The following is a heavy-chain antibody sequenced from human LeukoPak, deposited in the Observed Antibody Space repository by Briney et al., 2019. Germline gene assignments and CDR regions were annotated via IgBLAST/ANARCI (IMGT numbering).Heavy chain of an antibody. CDR2: IYYSGST. CDR1: GGSISSYY. D-gene: IGHD3-10*01. J-gene: IGHJ4*02. CDR3: ARLDGPYGSGIDY. V-gene: IGHV4-59*08. Sequence: PSETLSLTCTVSGGSISSYYWSWIRQPPGKGLEWIGYIYYSGSTNYNPSLKSRVTISVDTSKNQFSLKLGSVTAADTAVYYCARLDGPYGSGIDYWGQGTLVTVSS.